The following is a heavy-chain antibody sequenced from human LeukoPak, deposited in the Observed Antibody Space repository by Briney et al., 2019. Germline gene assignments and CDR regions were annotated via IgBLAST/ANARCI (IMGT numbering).Heavy chain of an antibody. Sequence: PSETLSLTCTVSGGSISSYYWSWIRQPAGKGLEWIGRIYTSGSTNYNPSLKSRVTMSVDTSKNQFSLKLSSVTAADTAVYYCASCPVEYYYDSSGYRFDYWGQGTLVTVSS. J-gene: IGHJ4*02. CDR3: ASCPVEYYYDSSGYRFDY. CDR2: IYTSGST. CDR1: GGSISSYY. D-gene: IGHD3-22*01. V-gene: IGHV4-4*07.